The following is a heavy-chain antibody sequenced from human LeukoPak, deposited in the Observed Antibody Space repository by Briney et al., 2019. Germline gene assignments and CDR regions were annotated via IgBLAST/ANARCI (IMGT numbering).Heavy chain of an antibody. V-gene: IGHV3-23*01. J-gene: IGHJ4*02. Sequence: GGSLRLSCAASGFTFSSYAMSGVRQAPGKGLEWVSAISGSGGSTYYADSVKGRFTISRDNSKNTLYLQMNSLRAEDTAVYYCANLWIQLLGYGGTSDYWGQGTLVTVSS. CDR2: ISGSGGST. CDR1: GFTFSSYA. D-gene: IGHD5-18*01. CDR3: ANLWIQLLGYGGTSDY.